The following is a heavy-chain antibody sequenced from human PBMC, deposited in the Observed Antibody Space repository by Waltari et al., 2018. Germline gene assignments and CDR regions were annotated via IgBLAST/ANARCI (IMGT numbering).Heavy chain of an antibody. CDR2: IYHAGDT. CDR3: SRQVLGYCTSAACRRLES. J-gene: IGHJ4*02. CDR1: VYSINSEYV. D-gene: IGHD2-2*03. Sequence: QVQLQESGPGLVNPSETLSLPCDVSVYSINSEYVRGWIRQSPGKGLEWIAPIYHAGDTFYNPSLKSRVTISMDTSKNQFSLTLNSVTAADTAVYFCSRQVLGYCTSAACRRLESWGQGTLVTVSS. V-gene: IGHV4-38-2*01.